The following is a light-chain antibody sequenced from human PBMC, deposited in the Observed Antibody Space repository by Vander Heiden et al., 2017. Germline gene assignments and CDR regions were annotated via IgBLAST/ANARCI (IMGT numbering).Light chain of an antibody. CDR3: CSYAGSYTFV. CDR2: DGS. CDR1: SSDVGGHNY. Sequence: QSALTQPRSVSGSPGQSVTISCTGTSSDVGGHNYVSWDQQHPGKAPELMIYDGSKRPSGVPDRFSGSKSGNTASLTISGLQAEDEADYFCCSYAGSYTFVVGTGTEVTVL. J-gene: IGLJ1*01. V-gene: IGLV2-11*01.